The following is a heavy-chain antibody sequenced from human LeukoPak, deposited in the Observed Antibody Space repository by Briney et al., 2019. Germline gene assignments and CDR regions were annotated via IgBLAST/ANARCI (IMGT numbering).Heavy chain of an antibody. D-gene: IGHD1-26*01. CDR1: GGTFSSYA. J-gene: IGHJ5*02. V-gene: IGHV1-69*13. CDR3: ARSGRELLLRWFDP. Sequence: ASVKVSCKASGGTFSSYAISWVRQAPGQGLEWMGGIIPIFGTANYAQKFQGRVTITADESTSTAYMELSSLRSEDTAVYYCARSGRELLLRWFDPWGQGTLATVSS. CDR2: IIPIFGTA.